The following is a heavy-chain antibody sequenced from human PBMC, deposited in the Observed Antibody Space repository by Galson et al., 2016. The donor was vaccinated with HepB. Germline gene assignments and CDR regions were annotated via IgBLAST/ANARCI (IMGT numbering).Heavy chain of an antibody. V-gene: IGHV4-4*02. J-gene: IGHJ5*02. CDR2: IYHSGTA. Sequence: SETLSLTCAVSGGSISSMNSSIWRSWLRQPPGKGLEWIGEIYHSGTAHYNPSLTSRVTMSVDKSKNQFFLRLTSVTAADTAVYACARGVVRVVMRGVMGFDRWGLGTLVTVSS. D-gene: IGHD3-3*01. CDR3: ARGVVRVVMRGVMGFDR. CDR1: GGSISSMNSSIW.